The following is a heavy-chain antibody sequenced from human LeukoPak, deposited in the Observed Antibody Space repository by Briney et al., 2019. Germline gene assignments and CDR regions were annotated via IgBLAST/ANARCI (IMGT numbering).Heavy chain of an antibody. V-gene: IGHV4-34*01. CDR1: GGSFSGYY. Sequence: SETLSLTCAVYGGSFSGYYWSWTRQPPGKGLEWIGEINHSGSTNYNPSLKSRVTISVDTSKNQFSLKLSSVTAADTAVYYCARTTYYYDSSTTGEFDYWGQGTLVTVSS. CDR3: ARTTYYYDSSTTGEFDY. CDR2: INHSGST. D-gene: IGHD3-22*01. J-gene: IGHJ4*02.